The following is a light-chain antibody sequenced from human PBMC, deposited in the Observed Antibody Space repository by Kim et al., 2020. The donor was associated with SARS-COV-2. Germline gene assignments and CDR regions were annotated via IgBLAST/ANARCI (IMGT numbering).Light chain of an antibody. Sequence: GQSITISCTGTSSDVGSYNLVSWYQQHPGKAPRRVIYEGSKRPSWVSNRFSGSKSGNTASLTISGLQAEDEADYYCCSYAGSSTWVFGGGTQLTVL. CDR1: SSDVGSYNL. J-gene: IGLJ2*01. V-gene: IGLV2-23*01. CDR3: CSYAGSSTWV. CDR2: EGS.